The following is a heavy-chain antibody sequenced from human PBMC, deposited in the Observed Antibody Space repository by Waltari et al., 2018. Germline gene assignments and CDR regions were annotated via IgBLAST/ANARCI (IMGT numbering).Heavy chain of an antibody. CDR1: GYSISSGYY. CDR3: ARHLQEHYYYYYYMDV. V-gene: IGHV4-38-2*01. D-gene: IGHD4-4*01. Sequence: QVQLQESGPGLVKPSETLSLPCAVSGYSISSGYYWGWIRKPPGKGLEWIGSIDHSGSTYNTPSLKSRVTISVDTSKNQFSLKLSSVTAADTAVYYCARHLQEHYYYYYYMDVWGKGTTVTVSS. CDR2: IDHSGST. J-gene: IGHJ6*03.